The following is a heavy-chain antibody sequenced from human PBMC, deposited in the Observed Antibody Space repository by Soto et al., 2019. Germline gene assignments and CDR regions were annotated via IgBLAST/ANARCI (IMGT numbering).Heavy chain of an antibody. D-gene: IGHD3-22*01. CDR2: INHSGST. CDR3: ASSYYDSSGDMSWFDP. J-gene: IGHJ5*02. V-gene: IGHV4-34*01. CDR1: GGSFGGYY. Sequence: SETLSLTCAVYGGSFGGYYWIWSRHPPFKWREWIVEINHSGSTNYNPSLKSRVTISVDTSKNQFSLKLSSVTAADTAVYYCASSYYDSSGDMSWFDPWGQGTLVTVSS.